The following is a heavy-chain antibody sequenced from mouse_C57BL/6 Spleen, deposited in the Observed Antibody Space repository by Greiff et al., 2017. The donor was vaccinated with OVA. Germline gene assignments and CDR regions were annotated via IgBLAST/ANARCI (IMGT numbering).Heavy chain of an antibody. J-gene: IGHJ3*01. CDR3: ASYYGSSLAWFAY. CDR2: IYPGDGDT. V-gene: IGHV1-82*01. Sequence: VQLVESGPELVKPGASVKISCKASGYAFSSSWMNWVKQRPGKGLEWIGRIYPGDGDTNYNGKFKGKATLTADKSSSTAYMQLSSLTSEDSAVYFCASYYGSSLAWFAYWGQGTLVTVSA. CDR1: GYAFSSSW. D-gene: IGHD1-1*01.